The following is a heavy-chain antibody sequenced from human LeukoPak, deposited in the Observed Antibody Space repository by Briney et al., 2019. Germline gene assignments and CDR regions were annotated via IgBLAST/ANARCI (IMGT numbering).Heavy chain of an antibody. CDR2: ISSGGGSTT. Sequence: GGSLRLSCAASEFRFSSYEMKWVRQAPGKGLEWVSYISSGGGSTTFYADSVKGRFTISRDNAKNSVYLQMNSLRAEDTAVYYCARDGAVAGIENDYWGQGTLVTVSS. V-gene: IGHV3-48*03. D-gene: IGHD6-19*01. CDR1: EFRFSSYE. J-gene: IGHJ4*02. CDR3: ARDGAVAGIENDY.